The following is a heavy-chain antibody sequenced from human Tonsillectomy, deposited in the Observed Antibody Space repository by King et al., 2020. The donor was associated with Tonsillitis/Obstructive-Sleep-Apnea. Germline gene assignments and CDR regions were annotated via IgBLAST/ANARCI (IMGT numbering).Heavy chain of an antibody. J-gene: IGHJ5*02. CDR1: GFIFSNYW. CDR3: AKGGTYYSVPLDL. D-gene: IGHD1-26*01. Sequence: VQLVESGGDLVQPGGSLRLSCEASGFIFSNYWVHWVRQAPGKGPVWVSRIKGDGTETNYADSVKGRFTMSRDNAENTLSLQMNSLRAEDTAVYYCAKGGTYYSVPLDLWGQGTLVTVSS. CDR2: IKGDGTET. V-gene: IGHV3-74*01.